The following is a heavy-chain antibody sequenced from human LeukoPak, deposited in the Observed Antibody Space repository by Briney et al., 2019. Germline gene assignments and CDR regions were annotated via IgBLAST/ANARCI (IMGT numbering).Heavy chain of an antibody. V-gene: IGHV3-48*03. CDR1: GFTFSSYE. CDR3: ARETLGSWYLGFDY. CDR2: ISSSGSTI. D-gene: IGHD6-13*01. J-gene: IGHJ4*02. Sequence: PGGSLRLSCAASGFTFSSYEMNWVRQAPGKGLEWVSYISSSGSTIYYADSVKGRFNISRDNAKNSLYLQMNSLRAEDTAVYYCARETLGSWYLGFDYWGQGTLVTVSS.